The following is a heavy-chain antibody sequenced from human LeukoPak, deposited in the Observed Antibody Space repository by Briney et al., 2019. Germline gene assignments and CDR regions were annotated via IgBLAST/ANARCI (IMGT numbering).Heavy chain of an antibody. CDR3: MLGGSDESFYYFDY. CDR1: GGTFSSYA. J-gene: IGHJ4*02. D-gene: IGHD2-15*01. V-gene: IGHV1-69*06. Sequence: SVKVSCKASGGTFSSYAISWVRQAPGQGLEWMGGIIPIFGTANYAQKFQGRVTITADKSTSTAYMELSSLRSEDTAVYYCMLGGSDESFYYFDYWGQGTLVTVSS. CDR2: IIPIFGTA.